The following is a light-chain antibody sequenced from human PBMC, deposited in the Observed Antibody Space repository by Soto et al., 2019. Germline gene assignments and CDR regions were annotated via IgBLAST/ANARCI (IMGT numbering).Light chain of an antibody. J-gene: IGKJ2*01. V-gene: IGKV3-20*01. Sequence: IVLTQSPGTLSLSPGERATLSCRASQNFGNTFLAWYQQKPGHAPRLLIYGASSRATGIPDRISGSGCGTDFTLTISRLEPEDFAVYFCQQYGSSPYTFGQGTKLEIK. CDR2: GAS. CDR1: QNFGNTF. CDR3: QQYGSSPYT.